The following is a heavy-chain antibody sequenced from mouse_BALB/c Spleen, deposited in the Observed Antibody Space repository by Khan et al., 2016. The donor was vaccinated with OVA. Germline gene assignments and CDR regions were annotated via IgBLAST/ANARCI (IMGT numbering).Heavy chain of an antibody. D-gene: IGHD2-10*02. CDR2: IDPANGNT. CDR3: ARGYGNYNYAMDY. CDR1: GFNIKDTY. Sequence: VQLQQSGAELVKPGASVKLSCTTSGFNIKDTYMHWVKQRPEQGLEWIGRIDPANGNTKYDPKFQGKATITADTSSNTAYLQFSSLTSEDTAVYYCARGYGNYNYAMDYWGQGTSVTVSS. V-gene: IGHV14-3*02. J-gene: IGHJ4*01.